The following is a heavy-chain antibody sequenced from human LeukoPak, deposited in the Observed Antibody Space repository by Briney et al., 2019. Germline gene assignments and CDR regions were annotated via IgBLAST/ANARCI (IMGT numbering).Heavy chain of an antibody. Sequence: GGSLRLSCAASGFTFSSYGMHWVRQAPGKGLEWVAVISYDGTNKYYADSVKGRFTISRDNAKNSLYLQLNSLRPEDTALYYCSTEPRSLLYWGHGTLVTVSS. CDR3: STEPRSLLY. V-gene: IGHV3-30*03. D-gene: IGHD4-17*01. J-gene: IGHJ4*01. CDR1: GFTFSSYG. CDR2: ISYDGTNK.